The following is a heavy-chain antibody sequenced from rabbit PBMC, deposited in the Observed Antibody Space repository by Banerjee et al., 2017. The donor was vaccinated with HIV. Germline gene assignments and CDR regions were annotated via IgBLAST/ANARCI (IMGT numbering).Heavy chain of an antibody. CDR2: ITYVGRA. Sequence: QEQLVESGGGLVQPGGSLKVSCKASGFDFSGYGVSWVRQAPGKGLEWIGYITYVGRAYYANWVKGRFTISRDNAQNTVSLQMNSLTAADTATYFCARAFATSTGYYIDGMDLWGQGTLVTVS. D-gene: IGHD1-1*01. CDR3: ARAFATSTGYYIDGMDL. V-gene: IGHV1S47*01. CDR1: GFDFSGYG. J-gene: IGHJ6*01.